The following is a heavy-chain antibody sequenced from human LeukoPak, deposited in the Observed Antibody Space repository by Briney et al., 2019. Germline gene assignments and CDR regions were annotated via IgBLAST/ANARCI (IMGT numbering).Heavy chain of an antibody. CDR2: IYYSGST. J-gene: IGHJ4*02. CDR1: GGSISSGGYY. CDR3: ARGGWMATTPFDY. V-gene: IGHV4-61*08. D-gene: IGHD5-24*01. Sequence: TSETLSLTCTVSGGSISSGGYYWSWIRQHPGKGLEWIGYIYYSGSTNYNPSLKSRVTISVDTSKNQFSLKLSSVTAADTAVYYCARGGWMATTPFDYWGQGTLVTVSS.